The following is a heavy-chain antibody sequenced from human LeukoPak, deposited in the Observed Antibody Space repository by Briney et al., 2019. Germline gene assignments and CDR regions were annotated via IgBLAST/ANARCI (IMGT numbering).Heavy chain of an antibody. CDR2: ISGSGGST. J-gene: IGHJ4*02. D-gene: IGHD6-13*01. CDR3: AGKDSSSSWYTLDY. CDR1: GFTLSSYA. V-gene: IGHV3-23*01. Sequence: GGSLRLSCAASGFTLSSYAMSWVRQAPGKGGEGGSAISGSGGSTYYADSVKGRFTISRDNSKNTLYLQMTSLRAEDTAVYYCAGKDSSSSWYTLDYWGQGTLVTVSS.